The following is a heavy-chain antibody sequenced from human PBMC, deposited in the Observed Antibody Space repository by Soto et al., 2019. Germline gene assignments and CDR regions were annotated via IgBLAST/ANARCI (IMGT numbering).Heavy chain of an antibody. CDR3: AREGNLGRWLQPLDY. Sequence: QVQLQVSGPGLVKPSETPSLTCTVSGDSVSSYSWSWIRQPPGKGLEWIGNVHYNGNTKYNPSLKSRFTMSEDTSKNQFSLKVISVTAADTAVYYCAREGNLGRWLQPLDYWGQGTLVTVSS. J-gene: IGHJ4*02. V-gene: IGHV4-59*02. D-gene: IGHD5-12*01. CDR1: GDSVSSYS. CDR2: VHYNGNT.